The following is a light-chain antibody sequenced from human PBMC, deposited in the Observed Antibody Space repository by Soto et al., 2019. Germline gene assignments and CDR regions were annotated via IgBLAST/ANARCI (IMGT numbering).Light chain of an antibody. Sequence: DIQMTQSPSTLSASVGDRVTITFRASQSTSSYLAWYQQKPGKAPKLLIYQASSLENGVPSRFSGSGSGTEFSLTISSLQPDDFPTYYCQQSSSHPTFCQRAKVDIK. CDR3: QQSSSHPT. V-gene: IGKV1-5*03. J-gene: IGKJ1*01. CDR1: QSTSSY. CDR2: QAS.